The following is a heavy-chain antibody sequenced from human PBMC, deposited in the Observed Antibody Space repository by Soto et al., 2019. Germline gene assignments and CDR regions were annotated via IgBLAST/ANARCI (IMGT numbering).Heavy chain of an antibody. D-gene: IGHD1-26*01. CDR3: AHIGRSVADFDY. Sequence: SGPTLVNPTQTLTLTCTFSGFSLITILVCVGWIRQPPGKALEWLALIYWNDDKRYSPSLKSRLTITKDTSKNQVVLTMTNMDPVDTATYYCAHIGRSVADFDYWGQGTLVTVSS. CDR2: IYWNDDK. V-gene: IGHV2-5*01. CDR1: GFSLITILVC. J-gene: IGHJ4*02.